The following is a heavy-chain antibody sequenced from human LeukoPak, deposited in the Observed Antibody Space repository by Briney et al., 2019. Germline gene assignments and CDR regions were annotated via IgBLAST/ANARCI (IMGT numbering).Heavy chain of an antibody. J-gene: IGHJ6*03. CDR3: ARAQIAARPYYYMDV. CDR2: INPSGGST. CDR1: GYTFTGYY. D-gene: IGHD6-6*01. V-gene: IGHV1-46*01. Sequence: ASVKVSCKASGYTFTGYYMHWVRQAPGQGLEWMGIINPSGGSTSYAQKFQGRVTMTRDMSTSTVYMELSSLRSEDTAVYYCARAQIAARPYYYMDVWGKGTTVTVSS.